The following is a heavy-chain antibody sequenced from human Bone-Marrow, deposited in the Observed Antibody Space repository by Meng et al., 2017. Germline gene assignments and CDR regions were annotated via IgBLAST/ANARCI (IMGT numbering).Heavy chain of an antibody. CDR2: INAVFGTT. D-gene: IGHD2-2*01. Sequence: SVKVSCKALGGIFSNYVIGWVRQAPGQGLEWMGGINAVFGTTNYAQKFQGRVTITTDESTSTVYMELTRLTSEDTAVYFCARKAGNCISTTCYSLDYWGQGKRVNGYS. CDR3: ARKAGNCISTTCYSLDY. V-gene: IGHV1-69*05. CDR1: GGIFSNYV. J-gene: IGHJ4*02.